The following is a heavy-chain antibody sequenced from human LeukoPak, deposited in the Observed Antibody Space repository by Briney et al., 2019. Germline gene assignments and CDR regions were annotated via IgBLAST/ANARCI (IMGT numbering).Heavy chain of an antibody. CDR2: INPNGGGT. Sequence: ASVKVSCKASGYTFTGYYMHWVRQAPGQGLEWMGWINPNGGGTNYAQKFQGRVTITRNTSISTAYMELSSLRSEDTAVYYCAISYYYDSSGYPNDAFDIWGQGTMVTVSS. CDR1: GYTFTGYY. D-gene: IGHD3-22*01. CDR3: AISYYYDSSGYPNDAFDI. V-gene: IGHV1-2*02. J-gene: IGHJ3*02.